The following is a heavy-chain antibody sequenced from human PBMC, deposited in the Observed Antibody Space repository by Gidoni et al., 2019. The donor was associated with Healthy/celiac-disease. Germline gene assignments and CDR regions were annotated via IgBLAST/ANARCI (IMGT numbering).Heavy chain of an antibody. V-gene: IGHV4-39*07. CDR2: IYYSGST. Sequence: QLQLQESGPGLVKPSETLSLTCTVSGGSISSSSYYWGWIRQPPGKGLEWIGSIYYSGSTYYNPSLKSRVTISVDTSKNQFSLKLSSVTAADTAVYYCARGFGEGEAFDIWGQGTMVTVSS. J-gene: IGHJ3*02. CDR3: ARGFGEGEAFDI. D-gene: IGHD3-16*01. CDR1: GGSISSSSYY.